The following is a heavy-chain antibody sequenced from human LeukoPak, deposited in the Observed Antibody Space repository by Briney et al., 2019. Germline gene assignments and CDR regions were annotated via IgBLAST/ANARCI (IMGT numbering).Heavy chain of an antibody. CDR3: ASTGQLGYYYDSSGYYLHYYYMDV. D-gene: IGHD3-22*01. J-gene: IGHJ6*03. Sequence: ASVKVSCKASGYTFTGYYMHWVRQAPGQGLEWMGWINPNSGGTNYAQKFQGRVTMTRDTSISTAYMELSRLRSDDTAVYYCASTGQLGYYYDSSGYYLHYYYMDVWGKGTTVTVSS. CDR2: INPNSGGT. CDR1: GYTFTGYY. V-gene: IGHV1-2*02.